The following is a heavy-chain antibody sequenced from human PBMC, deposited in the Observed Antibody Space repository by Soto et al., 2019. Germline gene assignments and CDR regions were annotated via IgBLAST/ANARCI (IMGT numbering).Heavy chain of an antibody. Sequence: GASVKVSCKASGYTFTGYYMHWVRQAPGQGLEWMGWINPNSGGTNYAQKFQGRVTMTRDTSISTAYMELSRPRSDDTAVYYCARVSIAVFVYDYWGQGTLVTVSS. CDR1: GYTFTGYY. J-gene: IGHJ4*02. D-gene: IGHD6-19*01. CDR3: ARVSIAVFVYDY. CDR2: INPNSGGT. V-gene: IGHV1-2*02.